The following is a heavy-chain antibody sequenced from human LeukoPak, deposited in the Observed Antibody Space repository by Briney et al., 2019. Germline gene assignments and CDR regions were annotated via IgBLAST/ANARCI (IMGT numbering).Heavy chain of an antibody. CDR2: INHSGST. Sequence: SETLSLTCAVYGGSFSGYYWSWIRQPPGKGLEWIGEINHSGSTNYNPSLKSRVTISVDTSKNQFSLKLSSVTAADTAVYYCARGAPRRGVVPAAIRCWFDPWGQGTLVTVSS. CDR3: ARGAPRRGVVPAAIRCWFDP. CDR1: GGSFSGYY. J-gene: IGHJ5*02. V-gene: IGHV4-34*01. D-gene: IGHD2-2*02.